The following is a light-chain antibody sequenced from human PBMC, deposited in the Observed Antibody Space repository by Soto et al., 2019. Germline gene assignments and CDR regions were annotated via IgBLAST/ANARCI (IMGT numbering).Light chain of an antibody. Sequence: QSVLTQSPSASASLGASVKLTCTLSSGHSSNAIAWHQQQPGKGPRYLMKLNSDGSHSKGDGIPDRFSGSSSGTERYLTISSLQSEDEADYYCQTWGTGIRVFGGGTKLTVL. V-gene: IGLV4-69*01. CDR1: SGHSSNA. J-gene: IGLJ2*01. CDR3: QTWGTGIRV. CDR2: LNSDGSH.